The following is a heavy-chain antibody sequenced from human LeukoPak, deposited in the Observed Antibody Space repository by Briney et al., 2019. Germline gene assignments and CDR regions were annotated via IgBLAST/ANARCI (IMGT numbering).Heavy chain of an antibody. CDR3: ANSGGVYPDY. J-gene: IGHJ4*02. Sequence: GRSLRLSCAASGFTFSSFGMHWVRQAPGQGLEWVAVISYDGSNKYYADSVKGRFTISRDNSKNTLYLQMNSLRAEDTAVYYCANSGGVYPDYWGQGTLVTVSS. CDR1: GFTFSSFG. CDR2: ISYDGSNK. V-gene: IGHV3-30*18. D-gene: IGHD3-10*01.